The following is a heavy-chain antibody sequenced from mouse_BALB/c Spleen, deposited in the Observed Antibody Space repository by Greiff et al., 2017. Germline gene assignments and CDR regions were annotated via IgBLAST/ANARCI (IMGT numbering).Heavy chain of an antibody. CDR2: ISSGGSYT. CDR3: ARDDGTRFAY. Sequence: EVKLVESGGGLVKPGGSLKLSCAASGFTFSSYAMSWVRQSPEKRLEWVAEISSGGSYTYYPDTVPGRFTISRDNAKNTLYLEMSSLRSEDTAMYYCARDDGTRFAYWGQGTLVTVSA. J-gene: IGHJ3*01. V-gene: IGHV5-9-4*01. CDR1: GFTFSSYA. D-gene: IGHD3-3*01.